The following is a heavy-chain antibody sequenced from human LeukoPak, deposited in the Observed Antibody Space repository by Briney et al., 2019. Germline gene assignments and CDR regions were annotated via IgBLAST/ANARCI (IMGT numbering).Heavy chain of an antibody. CDR2: ISGSGGST. V-gene: IGHV3-23*01. Sequence: GGSLRLSCAASGFTFSSYAMSWVRQAPGKGLEWVSAISGSGGSTYYADSVKGRFTISRDNSKNTLYLQMNSLSAEDTAVYYCAKVRSSGHYFDYWGQGTLVTVFS. CDR3: AKVRSSGHYFDY. CDR1: GFTFSSYA. J-gene: IGHJ4*02. D-gene: IGHD6-6*01.